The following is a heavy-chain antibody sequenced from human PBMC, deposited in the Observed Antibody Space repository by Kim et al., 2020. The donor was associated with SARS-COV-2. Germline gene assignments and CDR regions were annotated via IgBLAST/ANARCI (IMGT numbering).Heavy chain of an antibody. CDR2: IYYSGST. D-gene: IGHD2-15*01. CDR1: GGSISSGDYY. V-gene: IGHV4-30-4*01. Sequence: SETLSLTCTVSGGSISSGDYYWSWIRQPPGKGLEWIGYIYYSGSTYYNPSLKSRVTISVDTSKNQFSLKLSSVTAADTAVYYCARAGSSYHDPLGLFWFDHWGQGTLVTVSS. CDR3: ARAGSSYHDPLGLFWFDH. J-gene: IGHJ5*02.